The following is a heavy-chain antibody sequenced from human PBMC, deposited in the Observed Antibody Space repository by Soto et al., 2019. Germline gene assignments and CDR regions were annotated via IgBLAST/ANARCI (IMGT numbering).Heavy chain of an antibody. CDR3: ARDRVVVVPAATPTHYYYYGMDV. CDR2: ISSSSSTI. V-gene: IGHV3-48*02. J-gene: IGHJ6*02. Sequence: EVQLVESGGGLVQPGGSLRLSCAASGFTFSSYSMNWVRQAPGKGLEWVSYISSSSSTIYYADSVKGRFTISRDNAKNSLYLQMNSLRDEDTAVYYCARDRVVVVPAATPTHYYYYGMDVWGQGTTVTVSS. CDR1: GFTFSSYS. D-gene: IGHD2-2*01.